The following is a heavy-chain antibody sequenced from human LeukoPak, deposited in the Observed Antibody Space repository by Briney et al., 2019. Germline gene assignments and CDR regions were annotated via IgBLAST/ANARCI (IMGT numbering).Heavy chain of an antibody. Sequence: SETLSLTCTVSGGSISSYYWSWIRQPPGKGLEWIGYIYYSGSTNYNPSLKSRVTISVDTSKNQFSLKLSSVTAADTAVYYCARMLAAAGPPYFDYWGQGTLVTVSS. J-gene: IGHJ4*02. V-gene: IGHV4-59*01. CDR1: GGSISSYY. CDR3: ARMLAAAGPPYFDY. CDR2: IYYSGST. D-gene: IGHD6-13*01.